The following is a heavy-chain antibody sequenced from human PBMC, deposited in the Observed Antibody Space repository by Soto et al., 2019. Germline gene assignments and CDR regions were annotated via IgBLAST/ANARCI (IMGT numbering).Heavy chain of an antibody. J-gene: IGHJ3*02. CDR1: GFTFRMYG. CDR3: VRDDIGDPNGFDI. Sequence: QVRLVESGGGVVQPGRSLRLSCVISGFTFRMYGMHWVRQAPGKGLEWVAVITNDGRVKYETDSVKGRFSISRDNSKNTLYLQMDSLRVEDTGLYYCVRDDIGDPNGFDIWGQGTMVTVSS. V-gene: IGHV3-33*05. CDR2: ITNDGRVK. D-gene: IGHD2-15*01.